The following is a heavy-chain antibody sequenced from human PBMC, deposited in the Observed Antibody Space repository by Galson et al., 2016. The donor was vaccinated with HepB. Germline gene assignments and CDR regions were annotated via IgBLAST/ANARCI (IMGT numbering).Heavy chain of an antibody. J-gene: IGHJ6*02. CDR2: THYRSKWYN. V-gene: IGHV6-1*01. CDR3: ARDVVAARVMYYYYHYYGMDV. CDR1: GDSVSSNSAG. Sequence: CAISGDSVSSNSAGWNWIRQSPSRGLEWLGRTHYRSKWYNDYAVSVKSRITITPDTSRNQFSLQLTSVTPEDTAVYYCARDVVAARVMYYYYHYYGMDVWGQGTTVTVSS. D-gene: IGHD6-6*01.